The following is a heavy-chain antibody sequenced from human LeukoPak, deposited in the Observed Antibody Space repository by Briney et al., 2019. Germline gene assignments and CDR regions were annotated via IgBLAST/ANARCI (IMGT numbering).Heavy chain of an antibody. CDR2: IDPNGGDT. J-gene: IGHJ4*02. V-gene: IGHV1-2*02. CDR1: GDTFTGYY. D-gene: IGHD2-15*01. CDR3: ARAPPYCSGGRCYPDF. Sequence: ASVKVSCKASGDTFTGYYVHWVRQAPGQGLEWMGWIDPNGGDTNFAQKFQDRVTMIGDTSISTTYMELSRLRSDDTAVYYCARAPPYCSGGRCYPDFWGQGTLVTVSS.